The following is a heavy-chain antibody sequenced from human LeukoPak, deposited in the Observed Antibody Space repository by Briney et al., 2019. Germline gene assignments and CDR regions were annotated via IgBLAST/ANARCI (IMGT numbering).Heavy chain of an antibody. D-gene: IGHD6-6*01. Sequence: GESLQISCKGSGYSFTSYWIGWVRQMPGKGLEWMGIIYPGDSDTRYSPSFQGQVTIPADKSISTAYLQWCSLKASDTAMYYCARFDRSRPGLSDYWGQGTLVTVSS. CDR3: ARFDRSRPGLSDY. CDR2: IYPGDSDT. V-gene: IGHV5-51*01. J-gene: IGHJ4*02. CDR1: GYSFTSYW.